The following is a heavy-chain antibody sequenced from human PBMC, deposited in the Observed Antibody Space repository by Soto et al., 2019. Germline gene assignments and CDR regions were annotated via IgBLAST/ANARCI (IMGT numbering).Heavy chain of an antibody. CDR3: ARPARQGTVAGDF. Sequence: QLQLQESGPRLVKPWETLSLTCTVSGGSISSSSYYWGWVRQPPGKGLAWIGSIYYTGIANYNPSLKSRVTISVDTSKIQFSLKLSSVTAADTAMYYCARPARQGTVAGDFWGQGALVTVSP. D-gene: IGHD1-1*01. CDR2: IYYTGIA. V-gene: IGHV4-39*01. CDR1: GGSISSSSYY. J-gene: IGHJ4*02.